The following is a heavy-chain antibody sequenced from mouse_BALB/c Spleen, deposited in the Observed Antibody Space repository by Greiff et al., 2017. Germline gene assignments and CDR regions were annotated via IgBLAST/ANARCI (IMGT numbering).Heavy chain of an antibody. CDR2: IDPENGDT. Sequence: VQLKESGAELVRSGASVKLSCTASGFNIKDYYMHWVKQRPEQGLEWIGWIDPENGDTEYAPKFQGKATMTADTSSNTAYLQLSSLTSEDTAVYYCNGGSPFAYWGQGTLVTVSA. CDR1: GFNIKDYY. J-gene: IGHJ3*01. CDR3: NGGSPFAY. V-gene: IGHV14-4*02.